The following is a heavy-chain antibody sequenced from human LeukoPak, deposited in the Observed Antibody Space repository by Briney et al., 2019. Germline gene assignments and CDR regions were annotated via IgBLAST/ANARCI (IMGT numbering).Heavy chain of an antibody. CDR2: IKQDGSEK. CDR3: ARGYDFWSGYYSSRSYYFDY. CDR1: GFTFSNYW. Sequence: AGGSLRLSCAASGFTFSNYWMSWVRQAPGKGLEWVANIKQDGSEKYYVDSVKGRFTISRDNAKNSLYLQMNSLRAEDTAVYYCARGYDFWSGYYSSRSYYFDYWGQGTLVTVSS. D-gene: IGHD3-3*01. J-gene: IGHJ4*02. V-gene: IGHV3-7*03.